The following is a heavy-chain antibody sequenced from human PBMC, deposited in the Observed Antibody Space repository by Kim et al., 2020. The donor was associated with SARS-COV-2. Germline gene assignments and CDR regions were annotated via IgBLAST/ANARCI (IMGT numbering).Heavy chain of an antibody. Sequence: SETLSLTCTVSGVSINDDHSWSWVRQPPGKGPEWIGYIYDRGGFTYYNPSLKGRVTISQDTSKNQFSLKLKSMTAADTAVYFCARGGGVTVPFDIWGQG. J-gene: IGHJ4*02. CDR2: IYDRGGFT. CDR3: ARGGGVTVPFDI. V-gene: IGHV4-30-2*01. CDR1: GVSINDDHS. D-gene: IGHD2-21*02.